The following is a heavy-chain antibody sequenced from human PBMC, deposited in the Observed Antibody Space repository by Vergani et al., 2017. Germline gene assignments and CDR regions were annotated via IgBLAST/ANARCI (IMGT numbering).Heavy chain of an antibody. D-gene: IGHD3-10*01. CDR1: GYTFTSYY. CDR2: INPSGGST. Sequence: QVQLVQSGAEVKKPGASVKVSCKASGYTFTSYYMHWVRQAPGQGLEWMGIINPSGGSTSYAQKFQGRVTMTRDTSISTAYMELSRLRSDDTAVYYCARGRITMVRGVNRDAFDIWGQGTMVTVSS. J-gene: IGHJ3*02. V-gene: IGHV1-46*01. CDR3: ARGRITMVRGVNRDAFDI.